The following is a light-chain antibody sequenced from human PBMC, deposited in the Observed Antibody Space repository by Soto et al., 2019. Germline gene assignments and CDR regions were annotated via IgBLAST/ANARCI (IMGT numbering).Light chain of an antibody. CDR2: EVS. V-gene: IGLV2-14*01. CDR3: SSYIFISTVV. J-gene: IGLJ2*01. Sequence: QSALTQPASVSGSPGQSITISCTGTSSDVGGYKYVSWYQQHPGKAPKLMIYEVSNRPSGVSNRFSGSKSGNTASLTISGLQAEDEADYYCSSYIFISTVVFGGGTKVTVL. CDR1: SSDVGGYKY.